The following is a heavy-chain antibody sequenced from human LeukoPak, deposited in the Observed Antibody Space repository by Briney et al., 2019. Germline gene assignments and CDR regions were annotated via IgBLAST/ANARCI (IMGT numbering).Heavy chain of an antibody. Sequence: SETLSLTRTVSGGSVSSSSYYWGWIRQPPGKGLEWIGVINYRGSTYYNPSLKSRVTISVDTSKNQFSLNLNSVTAADTAVYYCWAIVSTIKLDYWGQGTLVTVSS. V-gene: IGHV4-39*01. J-gene: IGHJ4*02. CDR2: INYRGST. CDR3: WAIVSTIKLDY. CDR1: GGSVSSSSYY. D-gene: IGHD5/OR15-5a*01.